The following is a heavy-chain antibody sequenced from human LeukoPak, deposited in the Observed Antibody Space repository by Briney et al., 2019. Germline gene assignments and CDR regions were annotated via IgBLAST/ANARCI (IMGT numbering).Heavy chain of an antibody. CDR2: ILYDGSNK. D-gene: IGHD3-22*01. J-gene: IGHJ4*02. CDR1: GFTFSSYA. CDR3: ARSYYYDSSGYLYK. V-gene: IGHV3-30*04. Sequence: PGGSLRLSCAASGFTFSSYAMYWVRQAPGKGLQWVATILYDGSNKYYVDSVKGRFTISRDNSKNTLYLQMNSLRAEDTAVYYCARSYYYDSSGYLYKWGQGTLVTVSS.